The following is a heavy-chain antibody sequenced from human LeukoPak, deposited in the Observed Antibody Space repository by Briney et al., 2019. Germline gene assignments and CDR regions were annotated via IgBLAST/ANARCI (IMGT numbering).Heavy chain of an antibody. Sequence: ARGSLRLSCAASGFTFSTYAMHWVRQAPGKGLEWVTIISYDGTNKYYADSVKGRFTISRDNSKNTLFLQMNSLRAEDTAVYYCARSNYYDSRSWGFDIWGQGTMVTVSS. V-gene: IGHV3-30*04. D-gene: IGHD3-22*01. CDR1: GFTFSTYA. CDR3: ARSNYYDSRSWGFDI. J-gene: IGHJ3*02. CDR2: ISYDGTNK.